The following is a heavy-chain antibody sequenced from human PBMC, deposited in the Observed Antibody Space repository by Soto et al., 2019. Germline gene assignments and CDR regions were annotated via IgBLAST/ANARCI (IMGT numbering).Heavy chain of an antibody. CDR3: ARDGGVATIDYYYYGMDV. V-gene: IGHV1-2*02. Sequence: ASVKVSCKASGYTFTGYYMHWVRQAPGQGLEWMGWINPNSGGTNYAQKLQGRVTMTTDTSTSTAYMELRSLRSDDTAVYYCARDGGVATIDYYYYGMDVWGQGTTVTVSS. CDR1: GYTFTGYY. D-gene: IGHD5-12*01. J-gene: IGHJ6*02. CDR2: INPNSGGT.